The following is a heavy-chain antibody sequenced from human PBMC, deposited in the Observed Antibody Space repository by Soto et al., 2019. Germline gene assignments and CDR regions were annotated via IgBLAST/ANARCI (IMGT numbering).Heavy chain of an antibody. D-gene: IGHD3-9*01. CDR3: ARARMDYDILPGAWAV. CDR2: INHSGST. Sequence: PETLRLTYGGYGGSFSGCYWSGIRQPPGKGLEWIGEINHSGSTNYNPSLKSRVTISVDTSKNQFSLKLSSVTAADTAVYYCARARMDYDILPGAWAVWCQGTSVT. CDR1: GGSFSGCY. V-gene: IGHV4-34*01. J-gene: IGHJ6*02.